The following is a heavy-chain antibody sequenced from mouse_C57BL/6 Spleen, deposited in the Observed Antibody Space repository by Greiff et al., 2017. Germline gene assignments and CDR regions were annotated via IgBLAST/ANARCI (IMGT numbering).Heavy chain of an antibody. V-gene: IGHV5-4*03. CDR3: ARGMTTVVGGWLSD. CDR1: GFTFSSYA. Sequence: EVKLVESGGGLVKPGGSLKLSCAASGFTFSSYAMSWVRQTPEKRLEWVATISAGGSYTYYPENVKGRFTISRDKAKNNLYLQMSHLKSEDTAMYCCARGMTTVVGGWLSDGGQGTLVTVS. CDR2: ISAGGSYT. J-gene: IGHJ3*01. D-gene: IGHD1-1*01.